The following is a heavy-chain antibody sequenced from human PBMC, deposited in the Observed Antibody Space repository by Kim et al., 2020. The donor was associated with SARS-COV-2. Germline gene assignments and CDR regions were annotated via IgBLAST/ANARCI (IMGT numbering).Heavy chain of an antibody. CDR3: ARMAVLRYFDVLYYYYGIDY. V-gene: IGHV4-39*01. CDR2: NYYSGST. D-gene: IGHD3-9*01. CDR1: GGSISSSSYY. J-gene: IGHJ6*02. Sequence: SETLSLTCTVSGGSISSSSYYWGWIRQPPGKGLEWIGCNYYSGSTNYNPYIKSRVTISVDTSKNQFSLKLSSVTAADTAVYYCARMAVLRYFDVLYYYYGIDYWGQGTTVTVSS.